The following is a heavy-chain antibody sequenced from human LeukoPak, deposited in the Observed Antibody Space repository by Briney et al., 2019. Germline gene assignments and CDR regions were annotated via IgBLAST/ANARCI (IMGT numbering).Heavy chain of an antibody. D-gene: IGHD3-10*02. V-gene: IGHV4-59*11. J-gene: IGHJ4*02. CDR3: ARRYYYVFDY. CDR2: IHYSGIT. CDR1: GGSISSHD. Sequence: SETLSLTCTVSGGSISSHDWSWIRQPPGKGLEYIGYIHYSGITNYNPSLMSRVTISVDTSKNQISLKLSSVTAADTAVYYCARRYYYVFDYWGQGTLVTVSS.